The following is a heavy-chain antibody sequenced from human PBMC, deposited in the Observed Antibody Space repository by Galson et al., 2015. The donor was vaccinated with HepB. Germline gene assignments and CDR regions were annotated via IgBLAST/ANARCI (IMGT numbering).Heavy chain of an antibody. Sequence: SLRLSCAASGFSLNNAWMSWFRQAPGKGPEWVGRIKSKDNGDTTDYAAPVKGRFTISRDDSRNTLYMQMNSLKIEDTAVYYYSTDGAVAAASSFDTWGQGTLVTVSS. CDR1: GFSLNNAW. J-gene: IGHJ5*02. D-gene: IGHD6-19*01. CDR2: IKSKDNGDTT. V-gene: IGHV3-15*01. CDR3: STDGAVAAASSFDT.